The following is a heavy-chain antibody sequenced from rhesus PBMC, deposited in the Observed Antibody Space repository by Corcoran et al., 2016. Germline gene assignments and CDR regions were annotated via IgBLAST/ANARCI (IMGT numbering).Heavy chain of an antibody. CDR2: IYWDDDR. V-gene: IGHV2-1*01. Sequence: QVTLKESGPALVKPTQTLTLTCTFSGFSLSTRGMGVGWSRPPSRKPREWLAHIYWDDDRRYSTSLKIRLTISKDTSKTQVVLTMTNMDPVDTATYYCARSIVGATRRYFDYWGQGVLVTVSS. CDR1: GFSLSTRGMG. CDR3: ARSIVGATRRYFDY. J-gene: IGHJ4*01. D-gene: IGHD1-44*02.